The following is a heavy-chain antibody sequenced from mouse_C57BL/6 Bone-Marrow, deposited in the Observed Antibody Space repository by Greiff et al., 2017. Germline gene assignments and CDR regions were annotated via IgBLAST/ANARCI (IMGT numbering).Heavy chain of an antibody. D-gene: IGHD2-4*01. Sequence: EVKVVESEGGLVQPGSSMKLSCTASGFTFSDYYMAWVRQVPEKGLEWVANINYDGSSTYYLDSLKSRFIISRDNAKNILYLQMSSLKSEDTATYYCARAPYEYDPYAMDYWGQGTSVTVSS. J-gene: IGHJ4*01. CDR3: ARAPYEYDPYAMDY. CDR2: INYDGSST. V-gene: IGHV5-16*01. CDR1: GFTFSDYY.